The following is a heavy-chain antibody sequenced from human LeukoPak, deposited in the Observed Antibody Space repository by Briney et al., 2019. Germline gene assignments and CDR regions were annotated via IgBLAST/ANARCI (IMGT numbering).Heavy chain of an antibody. V-gene: IGHV4-30-4*01. CDR1: GGSISSGDYY. J-gene: IGHJ6*02. CDR3: ARDANYYDSSGYYSLNYYGMDV. CDR2: IYYSGST. Sequence: SETLSLTCTVSGGSISSGDYYWSWIRQPPGKGLEWIGYIYYSGSTYYNPSLKSRVTISVDTSKNQFSLKLSSVTAADTAVYYCARDANYYDSSGYYSLNYYGMDVWGQGTTVTVSS. D-gene: IGHD3-22*01.